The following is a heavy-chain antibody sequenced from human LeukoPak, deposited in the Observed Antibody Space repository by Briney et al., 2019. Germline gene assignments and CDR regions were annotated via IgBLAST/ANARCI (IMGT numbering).Heavy chain of an antibody. D-gene: IGHD6-19*01. CDR1: GFTFSSYE. CDR2: ISSSGSTI. J-gene: IGHJ4*02. Sequence: PGGSLRLSCAASGFTFSSYEMNWVRQAPGKGLEWVSYISSSGSTIYYADSVKGRFTISRDNAKNSLYLQMNSLRAEDTAVYYCAGPYSSGWYLDGYWGQGTLVTVSS. V-gene: IGHV3-48*03. CDR3: AGPYSSGWYLDGY.